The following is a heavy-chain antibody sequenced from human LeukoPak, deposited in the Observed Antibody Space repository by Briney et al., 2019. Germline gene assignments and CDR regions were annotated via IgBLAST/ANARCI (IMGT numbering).Heavy chain of an antibody. J-gene: IGHJ4*02. CDR3: ASAEVAARPGLGPYYFDY. D-gene: IGHD6-6*01. Sequence: GASVTVSCTASGGTFSSYAISWVRQAPGQGLEWMGGIIPIFGTANYAQKFQGRVTITADESTSTAYMELSSLRSEDTAVYYCASAEVAARPGLGPYYFDYWGQGTLVTVSS. V-gene: IGHV1-69*13. CDR1: GGTFSSYA. CDR2: IIPIFGTA.